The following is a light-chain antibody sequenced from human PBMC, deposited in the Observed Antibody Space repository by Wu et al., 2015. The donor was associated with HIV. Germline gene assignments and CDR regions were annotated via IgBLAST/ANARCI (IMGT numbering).Light chain of an antibody. Sequence: IRMTQSPSTLSASVGDRVTITCRASQSISTWLAWFQQKAGEAPKLLIYKASNLQSGVPLSFSASGSGTEFNLTITGLQPDDFATYYCQQYHTYPWTFGQGTRVEIK. CDR3: QQYHTYPWT. CDR1: QSISTW. J-gene: IGKJ1*01. V-gene: IGKV1-5*03. CDR2: KAS.